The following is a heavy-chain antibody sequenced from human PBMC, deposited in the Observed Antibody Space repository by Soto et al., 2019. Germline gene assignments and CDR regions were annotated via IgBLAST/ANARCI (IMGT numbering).Heavy chain of an antibody. CDR2: ISYDGSNK. J-gene: IGHJ4*02. CDR3: AGSGSYYLYYFDY. D-gene: IGHD1-26*01. V-gene: IGHV3-30-3*01. CDR1: GFTFSSYA. Sequence: PGGSLRLSCAASGFTFSSYAMHWVRQAPGKGLEWVAVISYDGSNKYYADSVKGRFTISRDNSKNTLYLQMNSLRAEDTAVYYCAGSGSYYLYYFDYWGQGTLVTVSS.